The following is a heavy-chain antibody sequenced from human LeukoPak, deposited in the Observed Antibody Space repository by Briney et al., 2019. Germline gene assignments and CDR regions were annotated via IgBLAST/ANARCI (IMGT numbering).Heavy chain of an antibody. CDR3: ARDIVGGYGYFDY. J-gene: IGHJ4*02. V-gene: IGHV3-49*03. CDR1: GFTFGDYA. CDR2: IKSKASGGTT. Sequence: GASLKISCTASGFTFGDYAMSWFRQAPGKGLECVGFIKSKASGGTTKYAASVKGRFTVSRDDSKSTAYLQMNSLKTEDTAVYYCARDIVGGYGYFDYWGQGSLVTVSS. D-gene: IGHD3-16*01.